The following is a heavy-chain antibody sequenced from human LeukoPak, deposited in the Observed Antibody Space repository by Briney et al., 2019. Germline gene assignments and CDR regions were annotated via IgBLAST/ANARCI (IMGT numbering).Heavy chain of an antibody. Sequence: PSETLSLTCTVSGGSISSYYWSWIRQPPGKGLEWIGYIYYSESTNYNPSLKSRVTISVDTSKNQFSLKLSSVTAADTAVYYCARGIAVAINWFDPWGQGTLVTVSS. D-gene: IGHD6-19*01. CDR1: GGSISSYY. J-gene: IGHJ5*02. V-gene: IGHV4-59*12. CDR2: IYYSEST. CDR3: ARGIAVAINWFDP.